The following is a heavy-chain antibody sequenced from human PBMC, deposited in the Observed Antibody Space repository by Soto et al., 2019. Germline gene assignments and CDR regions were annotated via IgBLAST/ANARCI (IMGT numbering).Heavy chain of an antibody. CDR1: GFTFSSYA. D-gene: IGHD5-18*01. V-gene: IGHV3-23*01. J-gene: IGHJ4*02. CDR2: ISGSGGST. CDR3: AKDLRGYSYHSGFDY. Sequence: LRLSCAASGFTFSSYAMSWVRQAPGKGLEWVSAISGSGGSTYYADSVKGRFTISRDNSKNTLYLQMNSLRAEDTAVYYCAKDLRGYSYHSGFDYWGQGTLVTISS.